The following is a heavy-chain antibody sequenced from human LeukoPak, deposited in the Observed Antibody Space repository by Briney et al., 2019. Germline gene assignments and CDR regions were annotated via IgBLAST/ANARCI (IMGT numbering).Heavy chain of an antibody. J-gene: IGHJ4*02. CDR3: ARLWSGGEGY. Sequence: SETLSLTCAVSDYSISRGYYWGCIRQPPGKGLEWIGNIYHSGSTYYNPSLKSRVTISVDTSKNQFSLKLSSVTAAGTAVYYCARLWSGGEGYWGQGTLVTVFS. V-gene: IGHV4-38-2*01. CDR2: IYHSGST. CDR1: DYSISRGYY. D-gene: IGHD4-17*01.